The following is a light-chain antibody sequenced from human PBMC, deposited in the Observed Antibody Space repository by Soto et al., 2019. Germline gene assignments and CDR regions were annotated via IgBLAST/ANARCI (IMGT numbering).Light chain of an antibody. Sequence: LLMAQSPATLSVSPGERVTLSCRASQSVSSNLAWYQQKPGQAPRLLIYTASTRATGIPARFSGSGSGTEFTLTIRSLQSEDFAVYYCQQYNNWPGTFGQGTKVDI. CDR1: QSVSSN. V-gene: IGKV3-15*01. J-gene: IGKJ1*01. CDR2: TAS. CDR3: QQYNNWPGT.